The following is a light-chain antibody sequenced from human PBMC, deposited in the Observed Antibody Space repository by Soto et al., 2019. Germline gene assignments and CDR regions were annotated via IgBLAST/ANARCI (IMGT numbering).Light chain of an antibody. V-gene: IGKV3D-20*01. CDR3: QQYGSPPT. Sequence: EIVMTQSPATLSVSPGERATLSCGASQSVSSSYLAWYQQKPGLAPRLLIYDASSRATGIPDRFSGSWSGTVFTLTISRLEPEESAVYYRQQYGSPPTFVQGTRLEIK. CDR2: DAS. J-gene: IGKJ5*01. CDR1: QSVSSSY.